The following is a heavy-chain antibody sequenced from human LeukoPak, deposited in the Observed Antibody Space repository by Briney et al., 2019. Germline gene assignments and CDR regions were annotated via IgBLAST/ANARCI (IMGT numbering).Heavy chain of an antibody. Sequence: ASVKVSCKPSGYTFSGFYIHWLRQAPGQGLEWMGWISPNSGGTDYAQRFQGGVTMTRDTSISTAYMELSSLRSDDTAVYYCAIQPWGSGNNWYFDLWGRGTLVTVSS. CDR3: AIQPWGSGNNWYFDL. CDR2: ISPNSGGT. J-gene: IGHJ2*01. D-gene: IGHD7-27*01. V-gene: IGHV1-2*02. CDR1: GYTFSGFY.